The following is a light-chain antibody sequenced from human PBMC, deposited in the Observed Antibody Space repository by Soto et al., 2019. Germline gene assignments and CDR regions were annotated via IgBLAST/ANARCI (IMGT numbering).Light chain of an antibody. CDR3: SSYTTSSSWV. CDR1: SSDVGAYNY. J-gene: IGLJ3*02. V-gene: IGLV2-14*01. Sequence: QSALTQPASVSGSPGQSITISCTGTSSDVGAYNYVPWHQQHPGKAPKLMIYEVSNRPSGVSNRFSGSKSGNTASLTISGLQAEDEADYYCSSYTTSSSWVFGGGTKLTVL. CDR2: EVS.